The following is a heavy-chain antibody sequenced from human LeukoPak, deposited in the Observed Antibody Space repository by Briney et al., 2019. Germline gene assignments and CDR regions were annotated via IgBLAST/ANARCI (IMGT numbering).Heavy chain of an antibody. CDR2: IHYSGNT. J-gene: IGHJ4*02. D-gene: IGHD4-17*01. CDR3: ARSGTVTNFDY. Sequence: SETLSLTCTVSGGAISSYYWSWIRQPPGKGLEWIAYIHYSGNTNYSPSLKSRVTISVDTSKNQFSLRLTSVTAADTAVYHCARSGTVTNFDYWGQGTLVSVSS. CDR1: GGAISSYY. V-gene: IGHV4-59*01.